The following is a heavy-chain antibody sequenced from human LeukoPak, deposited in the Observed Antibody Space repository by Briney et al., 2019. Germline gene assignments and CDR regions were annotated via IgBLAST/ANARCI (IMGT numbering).Heavy chain of an antibody. CDR1: GGSISSSSYY. J-gene: IGHJ6*02. CDR2: IYYSGST. CDR3: ASAIVGYCSGGSCSTGGMDV. Sequence: PSETLSLTCTVSGGSISSSSYYWGWIRQPPGKRLEWIGSIYYSGSTYYHPSLKSRVTISVDTSKNQFSLKLSSVTAADTAVYYCASAIVGYCSGGSCSTGGMDVWGQGTTVTVSS. D-gene: IGHD2-15*01. V-gene: IGHV4-39*01.